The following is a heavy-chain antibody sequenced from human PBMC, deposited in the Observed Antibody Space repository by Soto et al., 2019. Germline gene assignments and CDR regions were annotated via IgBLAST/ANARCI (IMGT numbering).Heavy chain of an antibody. V-gene: IGHV4-59*08. D-gene: IGHD3-10*01. CDR2: VHHSWGS. CDR3: ARQGFGPLRGLVDV. Sequence: QVQLQESGPGLVKPSETLSLSCTVSGGSISSYYWSWFRQSPGKRMEWIGYVHHSWGSSYNPSFQSRVAISLDPSKSQFSLKVTSVTATDTAVYYCARQGFGPLRGLVDVWGQGTRVTVSS. J-gene: IGHJ6*02. CDR1: GGSISSYY.